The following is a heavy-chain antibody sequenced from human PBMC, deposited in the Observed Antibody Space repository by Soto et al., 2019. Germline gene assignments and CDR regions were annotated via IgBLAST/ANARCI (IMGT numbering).Heavy chain of an antibody. J-gene: IGHJ5*02. D-gene: IGHD2-15*01. CDR2: INAGNGNT. CDR1: GYTFTSYA. CDR3: ARGRGGYCSGGSCWSFDP. Sequence: ASVKVSCKASGYTFTSYAMHWVRQAPGQRLEWMGRINAGNGNTKYSQKFQGRVTITRDTSASTAYMELSSLRSEDTAVYYCARGRGGYCSGGSCWSFDPWGQGTLVTVSS. V-gene: IGHV1-3*01.